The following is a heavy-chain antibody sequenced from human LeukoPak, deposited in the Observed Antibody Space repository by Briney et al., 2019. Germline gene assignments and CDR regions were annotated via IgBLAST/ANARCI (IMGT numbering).Heavy chain of an antibody. CDR2: MNPNSGNT. CDR1: GYTFTSYD. J-gene: IGHJ5*02. Sequence: ASVKVSCKASGYTFTSYDINWLRQATGQGLEWMRWMNPNSGNTGYAQKFQGRVTMTRNTSISTAYMELSSLRSEDTAVYYCARGRGVYGSGNWFDPWGQGTLVTVSS. V-gene: IGHV1-8*01. D-gene: IGHD3-10*01. CDR3: ARGRGVYGSGNWFDP.